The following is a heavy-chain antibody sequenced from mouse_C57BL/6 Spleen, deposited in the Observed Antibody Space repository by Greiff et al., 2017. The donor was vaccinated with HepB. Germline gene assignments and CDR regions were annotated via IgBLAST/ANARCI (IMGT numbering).Heavy chain of an antibody. CDR1: GFNIKNTY. V-gene: IGHV14-3*01. CDR3: ASDDGYYVDYAMDY. Sequence: EVMLVESVAELVRPGASVKLSCTASGFNIKNTYMHWVKQRPEQGLEWIGRIDPANGNTKYAPKFQGKATITADTSSNTAYLQLSSLTSEDTAIYYCASDDGYYVDYAMDYWGQGTSVTVSS. D-gene: IGHD2-3*01. J-gene: IGHJ4*01. CDR2: IDPANGNT.